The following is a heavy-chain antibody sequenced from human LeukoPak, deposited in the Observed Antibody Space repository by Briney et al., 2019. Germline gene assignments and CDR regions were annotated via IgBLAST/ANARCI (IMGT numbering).Heavy chain of an antibody. CDR1: AFTFRSYW. CDR2: IKEDGSEN. J-gene: IGHJ4*02. D-gene: IGHD2-2*02. Sequence: GGSLRLSCAASAFTFRSYWMSWVRQAPGKGLEWVANIKEDGSENYYVDSVKGRFTISRDNAENSLYLQMNTLRREDTAVYFCARDLSRTYTVDYWGQGTLVTVSS. V-gene: IGHV3-7*01. CDR3: ARDLSRTYTVDY.